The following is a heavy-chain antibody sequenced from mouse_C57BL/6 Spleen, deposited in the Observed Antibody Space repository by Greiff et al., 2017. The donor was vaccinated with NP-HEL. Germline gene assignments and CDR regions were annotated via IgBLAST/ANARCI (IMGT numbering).Heavy chain of an antibody. V-gene: IGHV1-50*01. CDR1: GYTFTSYW. CDR2: IDPSDSYT. Sequence: VQLQQPGAELVKPGASVKLSCKASGYTFTSYWMQWVKQRPGQGLEWIGEIDPSDSYTSYNQKFKGKATLTVDTSSSTAYMQLSSLTSEDSAVYYCARGEMFAYWGQGTLVTVSA. CDR3: ARGEMFAY. J-gene: IGHJ3*01.